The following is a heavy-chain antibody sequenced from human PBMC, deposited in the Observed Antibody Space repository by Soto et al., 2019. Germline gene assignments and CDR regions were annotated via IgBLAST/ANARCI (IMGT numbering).Heavy chain of an antibody. CDR1: GYSLGSTGYY. Sequence: SKTLSLTCTVSGYSLGSTGYYWSWVLQPPEKGLEWIGSIYYSGTTYYNPSLKSRVTISVDTSKNQFSLQLSSVTAADTAVYYCARLGQHLARSHFAYRAQGALVPVAS. CDR2: IYYSGTT. CDR3: ARLGQHLARSHFAY. J-gene: IGHJ4*02. D-gene: IGHD6-13*01. V-gene: IGHV4-39*01.